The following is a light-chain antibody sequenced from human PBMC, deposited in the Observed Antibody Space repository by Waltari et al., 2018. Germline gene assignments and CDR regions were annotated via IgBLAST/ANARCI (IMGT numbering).Light chain of an antibody. CDR2: ATS. CDR1: QGISSS. J-gene: IGKJ3*01. Sequence: AIRMTPSPSSFSASTGDRVPITCRASQGISSSLAWYQQKPGKAPKLLIYATSTLQSGVPSRFSGSGSGTDFTLTISCLQSEDFATYYCQQYYSYPFTFGPGTKVDIK. V-gene: IGKV1-8*01. CDR3: QQYYSYPFT.